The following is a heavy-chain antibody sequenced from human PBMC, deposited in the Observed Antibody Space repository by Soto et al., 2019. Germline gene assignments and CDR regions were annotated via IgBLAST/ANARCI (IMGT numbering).Heavy chain of an antibody. CDR2: ISYDGSNK. V-gene: IGHV3-30*03. CDR3: ARHCHYTSSGSAFGY. Sequence: WGSLRLSCAASGFTFSSYGMHWVRQAPGKGLEWVAVISYDGSNKYYADSVKGRFTISRDNSKNTLYLQMNSLRAGDTAVYYCARHCHYTSSGSAFGYWGQATLFTFSS. D-gene: IGHD3-22*01. CDR1: GFTFSSYG. J-gene: IGHJ4*02.